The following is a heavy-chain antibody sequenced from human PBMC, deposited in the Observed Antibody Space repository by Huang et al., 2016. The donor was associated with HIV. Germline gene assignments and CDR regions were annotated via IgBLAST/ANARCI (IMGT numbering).Heavy chain of an antibody. J-gene: IGHJ4*02. CDR2: IIPMFGTP. D-gene: IGHD4-17*01. CDR3: ARGQLGSYGDYDVLY. Sequence: QVQLVQSGAEVKTPGSSVKVSCKASGGTFSKYAISWVRQAPGQGLEWVGGIIPMFGTPNYARKFQGRVTSTADDSTSTTYVEVSSLRSEDTALYYCARGQLGSYGDYDVLYWGQGTLVTVSS. V-gene: IGHV1-69*13. CDR1: GGTFSKYA.